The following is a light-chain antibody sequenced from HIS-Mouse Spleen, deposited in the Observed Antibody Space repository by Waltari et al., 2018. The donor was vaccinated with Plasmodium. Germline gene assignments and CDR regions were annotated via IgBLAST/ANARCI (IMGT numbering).Light chain of an antibody. Sequence: EIVMTQSPATLSVSPGERATLSCRASQSVSSNLAGYQQKPGQAPRLLSYGASTRATGIPARFSGSGSGTEFTLTISSMQSEDFAVYYCQQYNNWPRGTFGQGTKVEIK. J-gene: IGKJ1*01. CDR3: QQYNNWPRGT. CDR2: GAS. V-gene: IGKV3-15*01. CDR1: QSVSSN.